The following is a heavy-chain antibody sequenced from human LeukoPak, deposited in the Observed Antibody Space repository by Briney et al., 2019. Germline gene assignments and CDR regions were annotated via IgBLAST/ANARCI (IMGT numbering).Heavy chain of an antibody. CDR3: ARGHVAGSDRHWDY. CDR2: ISGSGGST. CDR1: GFTFSSYA. J-gene: IGHJ4*02. Sequence: PGGSLRLSCAASGFTFSSYAMSWVRQAPGKGLEWVSAISGSGGSTYYADSVKGRFTISRDNSKNTLYLQMNSLRAEDTAVYFCARGHVAGSDRHWDYWGQGTLVNVSS. V-gene: IGHV3-23*01. D-gene: IGHD6-19*01.